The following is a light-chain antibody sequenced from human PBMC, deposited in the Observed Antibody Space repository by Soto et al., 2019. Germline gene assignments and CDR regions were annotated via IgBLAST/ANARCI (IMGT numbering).Light chain of an antibody. J-gene: IGKJ1*01. Sequence: ELVMTQSPATLSVAPGERATLSCRASQSISTFLAWYQQKPGQAPRLLIYGASTRATGIPARFSGSGSGTEFTLTISSLQSEDFAVYYCQQYNNWPRTIGQGTKVDIK. CDR3: QQYNNWPRT. CDR1: QSISTF. CDR2: GAS. V-gene: IGKV3-15*01.